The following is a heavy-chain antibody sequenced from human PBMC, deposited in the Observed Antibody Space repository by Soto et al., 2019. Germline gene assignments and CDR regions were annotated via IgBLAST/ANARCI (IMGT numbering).Heavy chain of an antibody. D-gene: IGHD4-17*01. CDR3: ARVGADSATYGDYPQGNYDYYGMDV. CDR2: IIPIFGTA. Sequence: QVQLVQSGAEVKKPGSSVKVSCKASGGTFSSYAISWVRQAPGQGLEWMGGIIPIFGTANYAQKFQGRVTITADESTSTAYMELSSLRSEDTAVYYCARVGADSATYGDYPQGNYDYYGMDVWGQGTTVTVS. CDR1: GGTFSSYA. J-gene: IGHJ6*02. V-gene: IGHV1-69*01.